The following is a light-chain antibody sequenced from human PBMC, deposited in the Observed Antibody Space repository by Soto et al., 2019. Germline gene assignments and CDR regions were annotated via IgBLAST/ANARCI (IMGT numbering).Light chain of an antibody. CDR1: QSVSSY. Sequence: ELVLTQSPATLSLSPGETATLSCRASQSVSSYLAWYQQKPGQAPRLLIYDASNRATGIPARFSGSGSGTDFTLTISSLEPEDFAVYYCQQRSNWPPTWTFGQGTKVDIK. J-gene: IGKJ1*01. V-gene: IGKV3-11*01. CDR3: QQRSNWPPTWT. CDR2: DAS.